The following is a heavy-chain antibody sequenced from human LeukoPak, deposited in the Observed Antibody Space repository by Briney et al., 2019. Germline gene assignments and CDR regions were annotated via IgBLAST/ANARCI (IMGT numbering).Heavy chain of an antibody. CDR3: AKDGLHYGSGMD. D-gene: IGHD3-10*01. Sequence: RSGGSLRLSCAASGFTFSSYGMHWVRQAPGKGLEWVAFIRYDGSNKYYADSVKGRFTISRDNSKNTLYLQMNSLRAEDTAVYYCAKDGLHYGSGMDWGQGTLVTVSS. CDR1: GFTFSSYG. V-gene: IGHV3-30*02. J-gene: IGHJ4*02. CDR2: IRYDGSNK.